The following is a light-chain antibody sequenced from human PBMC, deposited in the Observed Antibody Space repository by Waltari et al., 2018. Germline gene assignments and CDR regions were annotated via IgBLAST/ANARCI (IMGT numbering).Light chain of an antibody. CDR1: NLGDQY. CDR3: QAWDSSTEV. Sequence: SYELTQPPSVSVSPGQTANITCSGDNLGDQYAFWNQQKPGQSPLLVIYQDTKRPSGIPDRFSGSNSGNTATLTISETQGMDEADYYCQAWDSSTEVFGGGTKLTVL. V-gene: IGLV3-1*01. J-gene: IGLJ2*01. CDR2: QDT.